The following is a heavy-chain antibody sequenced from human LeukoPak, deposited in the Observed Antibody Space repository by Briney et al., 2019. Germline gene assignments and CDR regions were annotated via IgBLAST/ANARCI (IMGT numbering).Heavy chain of an antibody. CDR3: ALMQDIVVVVAATYLDY. V-gene: IGHV1-2*02. J-gene: IGHJ4*02. CDR2: INPNSGGT. CDR1: GYTFTGYY. Sequence: GASVKVSCKASGYTFTGYYMHWVRQAPGQGLEWMGWINPNSGGTNYAQKFQGRVTMTRDTSISTAYMEPSRLRSDDTAVYYCALMQDIVVVVAATYLDYWGQGTLVTVSS. D-gene: IGHD2-15*01.